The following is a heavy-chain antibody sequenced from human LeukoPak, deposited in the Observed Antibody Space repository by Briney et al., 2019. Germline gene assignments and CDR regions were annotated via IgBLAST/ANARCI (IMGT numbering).Heavy chain of an antibody. CDR2: INHSGST. V-gene: IGHV4-34*01. D-gene: IGHD2-2*01. Sequence: SETLSLTCAVYGGSFSGYYWSWIRQPPGKGLEWIGEINHSGSTNYNPSLKSRVTISVDTSKNQFSLKLSSVTAADTAVYYCARGLIVVVPAAGGWFDPWGQGTLVTVSS. J-gene: IGHJ5*02. CDR3: ARGLIVVVPAAGGWFDP. CDR1: GGSFSGYY.